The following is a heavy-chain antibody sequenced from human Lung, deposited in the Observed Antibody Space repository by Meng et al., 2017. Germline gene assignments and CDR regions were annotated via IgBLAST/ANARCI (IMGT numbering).Heavy chain of an antibody. CDR1: GGSFSDYY. CDR2: INHSRST. V-gene: IGHV4-34*01. CDR3: ARGPTTMAHDFDY. J-gene: IGHJ4*02. D-gene: IGHD4-11*01. Sequence: QVPLQQGWEGLLKPSETLSLTSVVAGGSFSDYYWGWIRQPPGKGLEWIGEINHSRSTNYNPSLESRATISVDTSQNNLSLKLSSVTAADSAVYYCARGPTTMAHDFDYWGQGTLVTVSS.